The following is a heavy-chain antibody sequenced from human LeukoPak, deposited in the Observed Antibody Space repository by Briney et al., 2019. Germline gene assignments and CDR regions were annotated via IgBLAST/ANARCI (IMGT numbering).Heavy chain of an antibody. CDR1: GFTFDDYT. CDR3: AKEGAAAPFDY. CDR2: ISGSGGST. D-gene: IGHD6-13*01. V-gene: IGHV3-23*01. Sequence: GGSLRLSCAASGFTFDDYTMHWVRQAPGKGLEWVSAISGSGGSTYYADSVKGRFTISRDNSKNTLYLQMNSLRAEDTAVYYCAKEGAAAPFDYWGQGTLVTVSS. J-gene: IGHJ4*02.